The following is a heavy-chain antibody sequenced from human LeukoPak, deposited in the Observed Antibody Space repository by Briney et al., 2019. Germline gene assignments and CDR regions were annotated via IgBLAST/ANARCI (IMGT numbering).Heavy chain of an antibody. D-gene: IGHD4-11*01. CDR2: INSDGSST. Sequence: GGSLRLSCAASGFTFSSYWMHWVRQAPGKGLVWVSRINSDGSSTNYADSVKGRFTISRDNAKNTLYLQMNSLRAEDTAVYYCAREDFSNYVPDYWGQGTLVTVSS. V-gene: IGHV3-74*01. J-gene: IGHJ4*02. CDR1: GFTFSSYW. CDR3: AREDFSNYVPDY.